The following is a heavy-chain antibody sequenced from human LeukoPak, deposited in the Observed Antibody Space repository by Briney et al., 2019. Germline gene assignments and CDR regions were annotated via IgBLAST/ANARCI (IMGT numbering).Heavy chain of an antibody. J-gene: IGHJ3*02. CDR1: GGSISSYY. Sequence: SETLSLTCTVSGGSISSYYWSWIRQPPGKGLEWIGYIYYSGSTNYNPSLKSRVTISVDTSKNQFSLKLSSVTAADTAVYYCARVGTTRWAFDIWGQGTMVTVSS. CDR2: IYYSGST. CDR3: ARVGTTRWAFDI. D-gene: IGHD1-7*01. V-gene: IGHV4-59*01.